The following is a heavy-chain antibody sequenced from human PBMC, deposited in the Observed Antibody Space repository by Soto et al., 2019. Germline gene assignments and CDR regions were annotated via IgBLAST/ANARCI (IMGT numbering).Heavy chain of an antibody. CDR3: TTDVSSVIGPSDY. D-gene: IGHD2-21*01. CDR1: GFTFSDAW. CDR2: IKTKAHGGTT. V-gene: IGHV3-15*07. Sequence: ESGGGLVKPGESLRLSCAASGFTFSDAWMNWVRQAPGKGLGWVGRIKTKAHGGTTDYTAPVQGRFTISRDDSKNTLYLQMNSLKTEDTAVYFCTTDVSSVIGPSDYWGQGTLVTVSS. J-gene: IGHJ4*02.